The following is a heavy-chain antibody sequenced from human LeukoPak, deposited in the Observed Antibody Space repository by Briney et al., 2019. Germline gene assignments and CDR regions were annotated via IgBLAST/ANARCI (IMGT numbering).Heavy chain of an antibody. Sequence: SETLSLTCTVSGGSISSYYWGWIRQPPGKGLEWIGSIYYSGSTYYNPSLKSRVTISVDTSKNQFSLKLSSVTAADTAVYYCASIRWGGSYSRWGQGTLVTVSS. D-gene: IGHD1-26*01. CDR1: GGSISSYY. CDR3: ASIRWGGSYSR. J-gene: IGHJ4*02. V-gene: IGHV4-39*01. CDR2: IYYSGST.